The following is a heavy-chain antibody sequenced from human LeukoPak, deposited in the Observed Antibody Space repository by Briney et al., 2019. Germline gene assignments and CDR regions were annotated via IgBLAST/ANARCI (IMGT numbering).Heavy chain of an antibody. CDR3: ARDPTYYYDSSGYQMGGY. D-gene: IGHD3-22*01. J-gene: IGHJ4*02. V-gene: IGHV3-21*01. CDR1: GFTFSSSS. CDR2: ISSSSSYI. Sequence: PGGSLRLSCAASGFTFSSSSMNWVRQAPGKGLEWVSSISSSSSYIYYADSVKGRFTISRDNAKNSLYLQMNSLRAEDTAVYYCARDPTYYYDSSGYQMGGYWGQGTLVTVSS.